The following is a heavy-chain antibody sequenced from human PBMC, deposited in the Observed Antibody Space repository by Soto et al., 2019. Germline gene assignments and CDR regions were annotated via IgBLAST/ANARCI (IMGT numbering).Heavy chain of an antibody. CDR2: INHSGST. CDR1: GGSFSGYY. CDR3: ARWLHFGVVISGFDY. Sequence: SETLSLTCAVYGGSFSGYYWSWIRQPPGKGLEWIGEINHSGSTNYNPSLKSRVTISVDTSKNQFSLKLSSVTAADTAVYYCARWLHFGVVISGFDYWGQGTLVTVSS. D-gene: IGHD3-3*01. J-gene: IGHJ4*02. V-gene: IGHV4-34*01.